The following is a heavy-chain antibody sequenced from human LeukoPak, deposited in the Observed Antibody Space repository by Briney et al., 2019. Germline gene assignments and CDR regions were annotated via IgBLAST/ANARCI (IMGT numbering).Heavy chain of an antibody. CDR2: ISSSSSYI. J-gene: IGHJ4*02. CDR3: ARDLGGIAAAVLAY. Sequence: GGSLRLSCAASGFTFSSYRMNWVRQAPGKGLEWVSSISSSSSYIYYADSVKGRFTISRDNAKNSLYLQMNSLRAGDTAVYYCARDLGGIAAAVLAYWGQGTLVTVSS. D-gene: IGHD6-13*01. CDR1: GFTFSSYR. V-gene: IGHV3-21*06.